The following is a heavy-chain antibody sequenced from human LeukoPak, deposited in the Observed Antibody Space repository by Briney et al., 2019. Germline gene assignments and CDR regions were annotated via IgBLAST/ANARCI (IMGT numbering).Heavy chain of an antibody. CDR1: GGSISSSSYY. CDR2: IYYSGST. V-gene: IGHV4-39*01. J-gene: IGHJ3*02. D-gene: IGHD6-19*01. CDR3: ARHRHYSSGWSKLTPMTHDAFDI. Sequence: PSETLSLTCTVSGGSISSSSYYWGWIRQPPGKGLEWIGSIYYSGSTYYNPSLKSRVTISVDTSKNQFSLKLSSVTAADTAVYYCARHRHYSSGWSKLTPMTHDAFDIWGQGTMVTVSS.